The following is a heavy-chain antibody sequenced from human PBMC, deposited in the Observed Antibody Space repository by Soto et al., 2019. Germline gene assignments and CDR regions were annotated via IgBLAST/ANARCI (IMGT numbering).Heavy chain of an antibody. CDR2: IDWDDDK. Sequence: SGPTLVNPTQTLTLTCTFSGFSLSTSGMCVSWIRQPPGKALEWLALIDWDDDKYYSTSLKTRLTISKDTSKNQVVLTMTNMDPVPKATYYSARAQHGDYVYPKPRAYFDYWGQANLVTVTS. J-gene: IGHJ4*02. D-gene: IGHD4-17*01. CDR1: GFSLSTSGMC. V-gene: IGHV2-70*01. CDR3: ARAQHGDYVYPKPRAYFDY.